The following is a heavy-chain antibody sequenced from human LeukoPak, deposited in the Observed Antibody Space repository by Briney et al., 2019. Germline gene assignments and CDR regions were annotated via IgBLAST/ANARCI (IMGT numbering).Heavy chain of an antibody. CDR1: GFTFSSYW. V-gene: IGHV3-7*03. D-gene: IGHD2-2*02. J-gene: IGHJ6*04. Sequence: GGSLRLSCAASGFTFSSYWMSWVRQAPGKGLEWVANIKQDGSEKYYVDSVKGRFTISRDNAKNSPYLQMNSLRAEDTAVYYCASSRVVVVPAAISVWGKGTTVTVSS. CDR2: IKQDGSEK. CDR3: ASSRVVVVPAAISV.